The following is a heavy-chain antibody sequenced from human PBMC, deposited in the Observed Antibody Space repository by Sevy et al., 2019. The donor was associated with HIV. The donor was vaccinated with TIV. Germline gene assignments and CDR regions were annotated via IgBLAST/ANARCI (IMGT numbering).Heavy chain of an antibody. CDR3: ARDLTYYYDSSGYGFFDY. Sequence: GGSLRLSCAASGFTFSSYSMNWVRQAPGKGLEWVSSISSSSSYIHYANSVKGRFTISRDNAKNSLYLQMNSLRAEDTAVYYCARDLTYYYDSSGYGFFDYWGQGTLVTVSS. CDR1: GFTFSSYS. D-gene: IGHD3-22*01. CDR2: ISSSSSYI. V-gene: IGHV3-21*01. J-gene: IGHJ4*02.